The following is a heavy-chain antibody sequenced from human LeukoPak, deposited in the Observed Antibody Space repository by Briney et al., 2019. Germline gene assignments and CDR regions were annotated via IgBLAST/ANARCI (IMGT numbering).Heavy chain of an antibody. Sequence: SETLSLTCTVSGGSISSYYWSWIRQPPGKGLEWIGYIYYSGSTNYNPSLKSRVTISVDTSKNQFSLKLSSETAADTAVYYCAKFEGGTMEDYWGQGTLVTVSS. CDR3: AKFEGGTMEDY. J-gene: IGHJ4*02. D-gene: IGHD1-1*01. CDR2: IYYSGST. CDR1: GGSISSYY. V-gene: IGHV4-59*12.